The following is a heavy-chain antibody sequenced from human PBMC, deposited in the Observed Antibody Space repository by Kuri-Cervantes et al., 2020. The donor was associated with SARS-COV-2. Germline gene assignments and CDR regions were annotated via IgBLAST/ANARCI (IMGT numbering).Heavy chain of an antibody. J-gene: IGHJ5*02. CDR2: IYYSGRT. V-gene: IGHV4-39*01. D-gene: IGHD2-2*02. CDR3: ARGPLGYCGSTSCYTRYNWFDP. CDR1: GGSISSSSYY. Sequence: SETLSLTCTVSGGSISSSSYYWGWIRQPPGKGLEWIGSIYYSGRTYYNSSLRSRITVSVDTPNNQFSLKLSSVTAADTAVYYCARGPLGYCGSTSCYTRYNWFDPWGQGTLVTVSS.